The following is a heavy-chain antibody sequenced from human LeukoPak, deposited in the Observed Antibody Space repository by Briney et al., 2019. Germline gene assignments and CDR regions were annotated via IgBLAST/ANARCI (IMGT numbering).Heavy chain of an antibody. J-gene: IGHJ6*03. Sequence: GGSLRLSCAASGFTFSNYWMHWVRQAPGKGLVWVSRINSDGINTSYADSVKGRFTISRDNAKNSLYLQMNSLRAEDTAVYYCARGDYYYYYYMDVWGNGTTVTISS. V-gene: IGHV3-74*01. CDR2: INSDGINT. CDR3: ARGDYYYYYYMDV. CDR1: GFTFSNYW.